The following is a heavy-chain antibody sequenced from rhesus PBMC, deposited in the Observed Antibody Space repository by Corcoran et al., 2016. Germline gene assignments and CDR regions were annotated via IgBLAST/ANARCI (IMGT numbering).Heavy chain of an antibody. J-gene: IGHJ4*01. CDR2: VDPEDGEA. D-gene: IGHD6S26*01. V-gene: IGHV1-111*02. Sequence: EGQLVPSGTGVKTSGASVKIPCTPSGYTVTDYYLPWVRQAPGKRLEWMGLVDPEDGEAIHAQKFEDRVTNTADTSRDTAYMELSSRRSEDTAVYYCASGSGGSLDYWGEGVLVTVSS. CDR1: GYTVTDYY. CDR3: ASGSGGSLDY.